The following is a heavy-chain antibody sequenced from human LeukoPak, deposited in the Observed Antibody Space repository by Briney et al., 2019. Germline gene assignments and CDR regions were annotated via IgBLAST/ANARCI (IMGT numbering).Heavy chain of an antibody. CDR3: AKDDRDYAPPSGHGYDY. V-gene: IGHV3-30*04. D-gene: IGHD2-2*01. CDR2: RSYDGSNK. J-gene: IGHJ4*02. CDR1: GFTFSSYA. Sequence: GGSLRLSCAASGFTFSSYAMHWVRQAPGKGLEWVAVRSYDGSNKYYADSVKGRFTISRDNSKNTLYLQMNSLRAEDTAVYYCAKDDRDYAPPSGHGYDYWGQGSLVTVSS.